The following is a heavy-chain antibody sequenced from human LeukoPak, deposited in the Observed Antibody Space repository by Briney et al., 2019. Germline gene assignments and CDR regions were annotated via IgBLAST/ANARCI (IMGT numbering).Heavy chain of an antibody. CDR1: GFTFSSYA. Sequence: GGSLRLSCAASGFTFSSYAMSWVRQAPGKGLEWVSAISKTGSTYYADSVKARFTISRDNSKNTLYLQMNSLTAEDTAVYYCAEGNLRGPPPNIDFWGQGTLVTVSS. CDR2: ISKTGST. V-gene: IGHV3-23*01. J-gene: IGHJ4*02. CDR3: AEGNLRGPPPNIDF. D-gene: IGHD5/OR15-5a*01.